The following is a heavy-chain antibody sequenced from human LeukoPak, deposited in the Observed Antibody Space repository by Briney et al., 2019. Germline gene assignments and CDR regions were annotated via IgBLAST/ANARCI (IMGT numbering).Heavy chain of an antibody. V-gene: IGHV3-21*01. CDR2: ISSSSSYI. CDR1: GFTFSSYS. J-gene: IGHJ5*02. D-gene: IGHD6-6*01. CDR3: ARYPYSTSSWSDP. Sequence: AGGSLRLSCAASGFTFSSYSMNWVRQAPGKGLEWVSSISSSSSYIYYADSVKGRFTISRDNAKNSLYLQMNSLRAEDTAVYYCARYPYSTSSWSDPWGQGTLVTVSS.